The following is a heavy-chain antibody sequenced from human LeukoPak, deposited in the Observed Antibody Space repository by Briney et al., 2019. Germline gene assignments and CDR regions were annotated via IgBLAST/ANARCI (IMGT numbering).Heavy chain of an antibody. Sequence: GGSLRLSCAASGFTFSSFWMSWVRQAPGKGPESVASIKQDGSEKYYVDSVKGRFTISRDNAKNSVYLQMNSLTAEDTAVYYCARDKHSGGTAGSIFDCWGQGALVTVSS. CDR1: GFTFSSFW. V-gene: IGHV3-7*03. J-gene: IGHJ4*02. D-gene: IGHD1-7*01. CDR2: IKQDGSEK. CDR3: ARDKHSGGTAGSIFDC.